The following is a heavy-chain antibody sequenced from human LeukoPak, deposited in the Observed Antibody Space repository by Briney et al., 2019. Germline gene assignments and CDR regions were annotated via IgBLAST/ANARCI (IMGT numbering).Heavy chain of an antibody. D-gene: IGHD2-2*01. V-gene: IGHV3-23*01. CDR3: AKTDIVVVPAAAYYMDV. CDR2: ISGSGGST. J-gene: IGHJ6*03. Sequence: GGSLRLSCAASGFTFSNYAMNWVRQAPGKGLEWVSSISGSGGSTYYADSVKGRFTISRDNSKNTLYLQMNSLRAEDTAVYYCAKTDIVVVPAAAYYMDVWGKGTTVTVSS. CDR1: GFTFSNYA.